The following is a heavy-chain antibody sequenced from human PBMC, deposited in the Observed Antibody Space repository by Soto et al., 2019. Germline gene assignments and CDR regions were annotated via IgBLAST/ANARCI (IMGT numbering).Heavy chain of an antibody. V-gene: IGHV3-11*01. Sequence: GGSLRLSCAASGFTFSDYYMSWIRQAPGKGLEWVSYISSSGSTIYYADSVKGRFTISRDNAKNSLYLQMNSLRAEDTAVYYCARSSFIAVVPLDYWGQGTLVTVSS. CDR3: ARSSFIAVVPLDY. D-gene: IGHD6-19*01. CDR2: ISSSGSTI. CDR1: GFTFSDYY. J-gene: IGHJ4*02.